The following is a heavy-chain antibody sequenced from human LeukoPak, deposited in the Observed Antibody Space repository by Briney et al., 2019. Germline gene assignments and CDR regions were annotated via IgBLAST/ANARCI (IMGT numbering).Heavy chain of an antibody. CDR1: GFTFSSYG. CDR3: AREEHYRRYFAL. V-gene: IGHV3-30*03. CDR2: ISSDISNK. D-gene: IGHD3-16*02. Sequence: GGSLRLSCAASGFTFSSYGMHWVRQAPGKGLGWVAVISSDISNKYYADSVKGRFTISRDNSKNTLYLQMNTLRAEDTAVYFCAREEHYRRYFALWGRGTLVTVSS. J-gene: IGHJ2*01.